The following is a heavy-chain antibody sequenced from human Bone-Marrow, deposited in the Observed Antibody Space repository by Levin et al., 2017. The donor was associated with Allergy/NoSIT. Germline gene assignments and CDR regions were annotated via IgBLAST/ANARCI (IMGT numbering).Heavy chain of an antibody. D-gene: IGHD6-13*01. V-gene: IGHV3-48*03. Sequence: GESLKISCAASGFTFSSYAMNWVRQAPGKGLEWVSYISSSGSTIYYADSVKGRFTISRDNAKNSLYLQMNSLRAEDTAVYYCAGQPMDSSSWTAIGGWFDPWGQGTLVTVSS. CDR3: AGQPMDSSSWTAIGGWFDP. CDR2: ISSSGSTI. CDR1: GFTFSSYA. J-gene: IGHJ5*02.